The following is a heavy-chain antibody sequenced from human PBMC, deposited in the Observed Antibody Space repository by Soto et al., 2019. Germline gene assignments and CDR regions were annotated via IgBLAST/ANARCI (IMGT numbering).Heavy chain of an antibody. J-gene: IGHJ4*02. D-gene: IGHD3-10*01. CDR1: GFTFSSYS. CDR3: AKKVNSGSGSQYFDY. CDR2: FRAGGDDGTT. Sequence: ESLKISCVASGFTFSSYSMSWVRQAPGKGLEWVSGFRAGGDDGTTYYADSVKGRFTISRDNSKNTLFLQMNSLRAEDTAIYYCAKKVNSGSGSQYFDYFGQGTLVTVSS. V-gene: IGHV3-23*01.